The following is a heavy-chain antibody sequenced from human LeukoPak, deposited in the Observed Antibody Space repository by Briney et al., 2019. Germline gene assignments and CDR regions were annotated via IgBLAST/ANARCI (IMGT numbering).Heavy chain of an antibody. CDR1: GGSISSGFYY. J-gene: IGHJ4*02. CDR3: AREHPRGEVDDFDY. V-gene: IGHV4-61*02. D-gene: IGHD3-16*01. CDR2: IHTSGST. Sequence: SETLSLTCTVSGGSISSGFYYWSWIRQPAGRGLEWIGRIHTSGSTNYDPSLKSRISISVYTSKNRFSLKLTSVTAADTAVYYCAREHPRGEVDDFDYWGQGTLVTVSS.